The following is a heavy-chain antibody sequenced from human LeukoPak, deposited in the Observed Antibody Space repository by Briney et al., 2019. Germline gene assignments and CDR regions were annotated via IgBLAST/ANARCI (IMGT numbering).Heavy chain of an antibody. CDR3: ARRPNPYYYDSSGYYEFWDY. CDR1: GFIFSRHA. V-gene: IGHV3-21*01. J-gene: IGHJ4*02. Sequence: PGGSLRLSCAASGFIFSRHAMSWVRQAPGKGLEWVSSISSSSSYIYYADSVKGRFTISRDNAKNSLYLQMNSLRAEDTAVYYCARRPNPYYYDSSGYYEFWDYWGQGTLVTVSS. D-gene: IGHD3-22*01. CDR2: ISSSSSYI.